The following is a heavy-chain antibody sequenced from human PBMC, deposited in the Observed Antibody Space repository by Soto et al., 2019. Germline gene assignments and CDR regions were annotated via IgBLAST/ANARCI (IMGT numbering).Heavy chain of an antibody. V-gene: IGHV3-7*01. CDR2: IKQDGSEK. J-gene: IGHJ4*02. CDR1: GFTFSSYW. Sequence: GGSLRLSCAASGFTFSSYWMSRVRQAPGKGLEWVANIKQDGSEKYYVDSVKGRFTISRDNAKNSLYLQMNSLRAEDTAVYYCARPGIAVAGIFDYWGQGTLVTVSS. D-gene: IGHD6-19*01. CDR3: ARPGIAVAGIFDY.